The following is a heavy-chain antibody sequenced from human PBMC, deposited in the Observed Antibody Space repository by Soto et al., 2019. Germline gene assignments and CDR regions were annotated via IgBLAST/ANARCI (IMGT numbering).Heavy chain of an antibody. J-gene: IGHJ4*02. V-gene: IGHV1-46*01. Sequence: QVQLVQSGAEVKKPGASVKVSCKASGDTFTDYYIHWVRQAPGQGLEWMGTVNPSGGHTTYAQHFLGRMAMTRDPSTSPLGMEVTSLTSEDTAVYYCARGGHVVVVTAALDYWGQGTLVTVSS. CDR1: GDTFTDYY. CDR3: ARGGHVVVVTAALDY. CDR2: VNPSGGHT. D-gene: IGHD2-21*02.